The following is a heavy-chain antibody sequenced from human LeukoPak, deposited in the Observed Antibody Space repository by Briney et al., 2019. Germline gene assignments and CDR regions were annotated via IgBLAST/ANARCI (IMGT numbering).Heavy chain of an antibody. CDR2: ISSSSSTI. Sequence: GGSLRLSCAASGFTFSSYSMNWVRQAPGKGLEWVSYISSSSSTIYYADSVKGRFTISRDNAKNSLYLQMNSLRAEDTAVYYCARDGAVAPQYYYDSSVDFDYWGQGTLVTVSS. V-gene: IGHV3-48*01. J-gene: IGHJ4*02. D-gene: IGHD3-22*01. CDR1: GFTFSSYS. CDR3: ARDGAVAPQYYYDSSVDFDY.